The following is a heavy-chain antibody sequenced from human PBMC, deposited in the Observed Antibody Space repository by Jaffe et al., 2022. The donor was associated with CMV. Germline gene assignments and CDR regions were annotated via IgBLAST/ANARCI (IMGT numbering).Heavy chain of an antibody. CDR3: ARDRYGDYEENSAYYYYYMDV. CDR2: ISAYNGNT. J-gene: IGHJ6*03. D-gene: IGHD4-17*01. Sequence: QVQLVQSGAEVKKPGASVKVSCKASGYTFTSYGISWVRQAPGQGLEWMGWISAYNGNTNYAQKLQGRVTMTTDTSTSTAYMELRSLRSDDTAVYYCARDRYGDYEENSAYYYYYMDVWGKGTTVTVSS. V-gene: IGHV1-18*04. CDR1: GYTFTSYG.